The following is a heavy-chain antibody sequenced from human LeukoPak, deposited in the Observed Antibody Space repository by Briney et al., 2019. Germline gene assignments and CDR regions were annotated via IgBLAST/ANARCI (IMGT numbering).Heavy chain of an antibody. CDR2: ISSGSTYT. Sequence: GGSLRLSCEVSGFTFSDHYMSWIRQAPGKRLEWVSYISSGSTYTNYADSVEGRFTISRDNAKNSLYLQMNSLRAEDTAVYYCARARPKDAFDIWGQGTMVTVSS. J-gene: IGHJ3*02. CDR1: GFTFSDHY. V-gene: IGHV3-11*06. CDR3: ARARPKDAFDI.